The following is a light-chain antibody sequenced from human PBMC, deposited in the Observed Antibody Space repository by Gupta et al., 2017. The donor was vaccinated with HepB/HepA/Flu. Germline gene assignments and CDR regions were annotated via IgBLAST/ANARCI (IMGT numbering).Light chain of an antibody. Sequence: EIVMTQSPATLSVSTGERATLSCRASQSVSSNLAWYQQKPGQAPRLLIYGASTRATGIPARFSGSGSGTEFTLTISSLQSEDFAVYYCQQYNNWPAITFGQGTRLEIK. CDR3: QQYNNWPAIT. CDR1: QSVSSN. CDR2: GAS. J-gene: IGKJ5*01. V-gene: IGKV3-15*01.